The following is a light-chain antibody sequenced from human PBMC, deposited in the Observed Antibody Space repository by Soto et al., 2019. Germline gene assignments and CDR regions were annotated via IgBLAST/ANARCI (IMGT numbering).Light chain of an antibody. CDR2: EVT. Sequence: QSVLTQPASMSGSAGQSLTISCTGTDSDIGAYDFVSWYQHHAGKAPRLIIYEVTHRPSEVSSRFSASKSGNTASLTISGLQAEDEALYYCSSYRGFATPVFGGGTKVTVL. CDR1: DSDIGAYDF. J-gene: IGLJ1*01. CDR3: SSYRGFATPV. V-gene: IGLV2-14*01.